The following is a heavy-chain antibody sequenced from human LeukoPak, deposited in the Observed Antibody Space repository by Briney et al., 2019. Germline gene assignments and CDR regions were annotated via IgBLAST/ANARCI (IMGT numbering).Heavy chain of an antibody. CDR3: ARVHYDSSGLNWFDP. CDR1: GGTFSSYA. Sequence: ASVKVSCKASGGTFSSYAISWVRQAPGQGLEWMGGIIPIFGTANYAQKFQGRVTITADESTSTAYMELSSLRSEDTAVYYCARVHYDSSGLNWFDPWGQGTLVTVSS. V-gene: IGHV1-69*13. J-gene: IGHJ5*02. D-gene: IGHD3-22*01. CDR2: IIPIFGTA.